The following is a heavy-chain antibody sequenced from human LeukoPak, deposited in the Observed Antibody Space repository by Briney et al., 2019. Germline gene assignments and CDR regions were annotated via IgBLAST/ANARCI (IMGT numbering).Heavy chain of an antibody. V-gene: IGHV3-53*01. Sequence: GGSLRLSCAVSGFTVSGNYMSWVRQAPGKGLEWVSLIYSGGTTYYADSVKGRFTISRDNSKNTLYLQVNSLRAEDTAIYHCAKTTYCGVDCYSWYFDYWGQGTLVTVSS. CDR1: GFTVSGNY. CDR2: IYSGGTT. D-gene: IGHD2-21*02. J-gene: IGHJ4*02. CDR3: AKTTYCGVDCYSWYFDY.